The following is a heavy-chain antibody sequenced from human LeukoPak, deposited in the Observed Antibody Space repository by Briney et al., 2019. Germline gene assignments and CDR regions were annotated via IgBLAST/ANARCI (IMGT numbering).Heavy chain of an antibody. CDR2: ISSSSSYI. J-gene: IGHJ6*02. CDR3: ARDQGSGWYPGRYGMDV. CDR1: GFTFSSDS. V-gene: IGHV3-21*01. D-gene: IGHD6-19*01. Sequence: GSLRLSCAASGFTFSSDSMNWVREAGGKGLEWVSSISSSSSYIYYADSVKGRFTIPRDNAKNSLYLQMHSLRAEDTAVYYCARDQGSGWYPGRYGMDVWGQGPRVTVSS.